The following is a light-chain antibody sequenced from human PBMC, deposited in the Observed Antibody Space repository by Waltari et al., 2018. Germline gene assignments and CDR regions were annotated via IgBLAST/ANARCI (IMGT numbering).Light chain of an antibody. CDR3: AAWDDSLNGVV. Sequence: SVLTQPPSVSEAPRQRVTLSCSGSSSHIGNNAVTWYQQLPGKAPKLLIYYDDLLPSGVSDRFSGSKSGTSASLAISGLQSEDEADYYCAAWDDSLNGVVFGGGTKLTVL. CDR1: SSHIGNNA. J-gene: IGLJ2*01. CDR2: YDD. V-gene: IGLV1-36*01.